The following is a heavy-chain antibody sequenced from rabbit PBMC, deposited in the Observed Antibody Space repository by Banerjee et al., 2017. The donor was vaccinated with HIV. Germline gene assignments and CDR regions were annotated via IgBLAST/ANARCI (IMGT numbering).Heavy chain of an antibody. Sequence: QEQLVESGGGLVQPEGSLTLTCTASGIDFSSYYYMCWVRQAPGKGLEWIACIYTGSSGSTYYASWAKGRFSISKTSSTTVTLQMTSLTAADTATYFCARDVYVGDWQFILWGQGTLVTVS. CDR3: ARDVYVGDWQFIL. CDR2: IYTGSSGST. V-gene: IGHV1S45*01. D-gene: IGHD2-1*01. CDR1: GIDFSSYYY. J-gene: IGHJ4*01.